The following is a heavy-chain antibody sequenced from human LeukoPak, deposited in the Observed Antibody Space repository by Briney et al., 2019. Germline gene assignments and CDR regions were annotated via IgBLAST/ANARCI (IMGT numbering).Heavy chain of an antibody. CDR3: ARDLGPQVGRPIDY. Sequence: GASVKVSCKASGYTFTDYFMHWVRQAPGQGLEWMGRINPDSGGTNYAQKFQGRVAMTWDTSITTAYMELSRLRSDDSAVYFCARDLGPQVGRPIDYWGQGTLVTVSS. V-gene: IGHV1-2*06. CDR1: GYTFTDYF. CDR2: INPDSGGT. J-gene: IGHJ4*02. D-gene: IGHD6-6*01.